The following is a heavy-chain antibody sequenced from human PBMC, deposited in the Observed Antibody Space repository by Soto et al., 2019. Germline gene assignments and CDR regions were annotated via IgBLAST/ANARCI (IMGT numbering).Heavy chain of an antibody. D-gene: IGHD1-26*01. V-gene: IGHV4-31*03. CDR1: GGSISSGGYY. J-gene: IGHJ4*02. Sequence: SETLSLTCTVSGGSISSGGYYWSWIRQHPGKGLEWIGYIYYSGSTYYNPSLKSRVTISVDTSKNQFSLKLSSVTAADTAVYYCARREIEGPIDYWGQGTLVTVSS. CDR2: IYYSGST. CDR3: ARREIEGPIDY.